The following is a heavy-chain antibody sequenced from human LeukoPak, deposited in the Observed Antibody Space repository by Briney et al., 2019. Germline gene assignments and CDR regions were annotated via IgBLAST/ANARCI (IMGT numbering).Heavy chain of an antibody. CDR1: GFTFDDYA. CDR2: ISWNSGSI. J-gene: IGHJ6*02. D-gene: IGHD4-11*01. V-gene: IGHV3-9*01. CDR3: ARDRVTTPWNYYYGMDV. Sequence: GGSLRLSCAASGFTFDDYAMHWVRQAPGKGLEWVSGISWNSGSIGYADSVKGRFTISRDNSKNTLYLQMNSLRAEDTAVYYCARDRVTTPWNYYYGMDVWGQGTTVTVSS.